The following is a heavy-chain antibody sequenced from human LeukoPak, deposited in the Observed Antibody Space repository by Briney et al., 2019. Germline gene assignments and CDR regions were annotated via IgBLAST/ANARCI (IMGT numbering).Heavy chain of an antibody. J-gene: IGHJ4*02. CDR2: IRDDGSEK. D-gene: IGHD3-16*01. CDR1: GVTFRNYG. CDR3: AKDPGGYFDY. V-gene: IGHV3-30*02. Sequence: PGGSLRLSCVESGVTFRNYGMHWVRQAPGKGLEWVAFIRDDGSEKYYADSVKGRFTISRENSKNTLYLQMNSLRPEDTAVYYCAKDPGGYFDYWGQGTLVTGSS.